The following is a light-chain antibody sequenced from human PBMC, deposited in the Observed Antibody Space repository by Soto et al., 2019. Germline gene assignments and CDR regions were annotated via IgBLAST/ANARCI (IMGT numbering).Light chain of an antibody. V-gene: IGKV1-39*01. Sequence: IRMTQCPSSVCASXGDRVTIGCRSSTRISNYLHGYQQRPGKATNVGXXGKSTLQGGVQSRLSGSGSGRDFTLNISSLQPEDSATYFCKESHTFLWGTFGQGTKVDIK. CDR3: KESHTFLWGT. CDR2: GKS. J-gene: IGKJ1*01. CDR1: TRISNY.